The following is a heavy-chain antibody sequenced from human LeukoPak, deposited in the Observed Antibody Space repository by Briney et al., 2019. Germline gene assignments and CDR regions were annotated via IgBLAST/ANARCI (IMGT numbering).Heavy chain of an antibody. Sequence: GGSLRLSCAASGFTFDDYGMSWVRQAPGKGLEWVSGINWNGGNTGYADSVKGRFTISRDNAKNSLYLQMNSRRAEDTALYYCARVASNYDFDCWGQGTLVTVSS. J-gene: IGHJ4*02. CDR3: ARVASNYDFDC. V-gene: IGHV3-20*04. CDR2: INWNGGNT. CDR1: GFTFDDYG. D-gene: IGHD4-11*01.